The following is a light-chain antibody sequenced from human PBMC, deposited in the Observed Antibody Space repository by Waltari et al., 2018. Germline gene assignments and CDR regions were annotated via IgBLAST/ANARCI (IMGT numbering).Light chain of an antibody. CDR3: SSYAGSNNWV. Sequence: QSALTQPPSASGSPGQSVTISCTGTSSDVGNYNYVSWYQQHPGKAPKLMISEVSKRPPGVPDRFSGSKSGNTASLTVSGLQAEDEADYYCSSYAGSNNWVFGGGTKLTVL. CDR1: SSDVGNYNY. CDR2: EVS. J-gene: IGLJ3*02. V-gene: IGLV2-8*01.